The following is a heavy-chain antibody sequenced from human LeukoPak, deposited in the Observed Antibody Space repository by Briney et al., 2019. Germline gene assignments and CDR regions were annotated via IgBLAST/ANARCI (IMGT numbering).Heavy chain of an antibody. Sequence: SQTLSLTCAIYGDSVSSNSAAWNWIRQSPSRGLEWLGRTYYRSTWYNDYAVSVRGRITVNPDTSKNQFSLHLNSVTPEDTAVYYCARRLTQYDCFDPWGQGILVTVSS. CDR1: GDSVSSNSAA. CDR3: ARRLTQYDCFDP. J-gene: IGHJ5*02. CDR2: TYYRSTWYN. V-gene: IGHV6-1*01. D-gene: IGHD2-2*01.